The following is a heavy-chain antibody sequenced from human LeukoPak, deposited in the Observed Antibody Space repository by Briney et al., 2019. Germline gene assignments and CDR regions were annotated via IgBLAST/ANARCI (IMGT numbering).Heavy chain of an antibody. CDR2: INPNSGGT. J-gene: IGHJ3*02. Sequence: ASVKVSCKASGYTFTGYYMHWVRQAPGQGLEWMGWINPNSGGTNYAQKFQGRVTMTRDMSTSTVYMELSSLRSEDTAAYYCARDQVGDGYKLFDIWGQGTMVTVSS. CDR1: GYTFTGYY. V-gene: IGHV1-2*02. CDR3: ARDQVGDGYKLFDI. D-gene: IGHD5-24*01.